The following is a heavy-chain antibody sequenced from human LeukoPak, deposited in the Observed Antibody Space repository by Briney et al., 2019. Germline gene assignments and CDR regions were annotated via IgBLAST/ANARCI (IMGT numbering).Heavy chain of an antibody. Sequence: SETLSLTCAVYGGSFSGYYWSWIRQPPGKGLEWIGEINHSGSTNYNPSLKSRVTISVDTSKNQFSLKLSSVTAADTAVYYCARRSRRYDSSPSFDYWGQGTLVTVSS. J-gene: IGHJ4*02. CDR3: ARRSRRYDSSPSFDY. D-gene: IGHD3-22*01. CDR2: INHSGST. V-gene: IGHV4-34*01. CDR1: GGSFSGYY.